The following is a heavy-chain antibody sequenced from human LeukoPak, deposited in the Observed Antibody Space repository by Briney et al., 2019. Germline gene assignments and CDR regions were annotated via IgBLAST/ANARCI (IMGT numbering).Heavy chain of an antibody. Sequence: PGGSLRLSCAASGFTFSSYEMNWVRQAPGKGLEWVSYICSGGSTVYYADSVKGRFTISRDNSKNSLYLQMNSLRAEDTAVYYCARARGSGSDRTFDYWGQGTLVTVSS. CDR1: GFTFSSYE. CDR3: ARARGSGSDRTFDY. J-gene: IGHJ4*02. D-gene: IGHD6-19*01. CDR2: ICSGGSTV. V-gene: IGHV3-48*03.